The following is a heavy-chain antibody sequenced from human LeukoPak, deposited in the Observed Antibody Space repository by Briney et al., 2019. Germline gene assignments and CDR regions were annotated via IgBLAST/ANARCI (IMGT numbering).Heavy chain of an antibody. Sequence: SETLSLTCTVSGGSISSNSYYWGWIRQPPGKGLAWIGTIFHSGSTYYNPSLKSRVTISVDTSKNQFSLKLSSVTASDTAVYYCARRFAPSRNDAFDIWGQGTMVTVSS. CDR1: GGSISSNSYY. V-gene: IGHV4-39*01. CDR2: IFHSGST. J-gene: IGHJ3*02. CDR3: ARRFAPSRNDAFDI. D-gene: IGHD3-10*01.